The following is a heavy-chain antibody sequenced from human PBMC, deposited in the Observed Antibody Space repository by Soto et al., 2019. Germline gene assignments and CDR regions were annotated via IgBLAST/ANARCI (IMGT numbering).Heavy chain of an antibody. CDR3: ARDATGGYSYATPS. D-gene: IGHD5-18*01. Sequence: GGSLRLSCAASGFTFSSYAMHWVRQAPGKGLEWVAVISYDGSNKYYADSVKGRFTISRDNSKNTLYLQMNSLRAEDTAVYYCARDATGGYSYATPSWGQGTLVTVSS. J-gene: IGHJ4*02. V-gene: IGHV3-30-3*01. CDR2: ISYDGSNK. CDR1: GFTFSSYA.